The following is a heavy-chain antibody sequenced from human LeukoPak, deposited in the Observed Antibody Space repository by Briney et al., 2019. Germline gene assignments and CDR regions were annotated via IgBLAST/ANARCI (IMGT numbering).Heavy chain of an antibody. Sequence: GGSLRLSCAASGFTFSDYYMTWIRQAPGKGLEWVSYISSGGSTINYADSVKGRFTISRDNAENSLYLQMDSLRVEDTAMYYCARSSYDVGYCTDWGQGTLVTVSS. CDR2: ISSGGSTI. J-gene: IGHJ4*02. V-gene: IGHV3-11*04. CDR1: GFTFSDYY. CDR3: ARSSYDVGYCTD. D-gene: IGHD2-8*02.